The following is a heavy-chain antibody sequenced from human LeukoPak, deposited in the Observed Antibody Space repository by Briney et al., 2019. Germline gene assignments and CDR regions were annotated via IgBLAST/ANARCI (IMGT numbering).Heavy chain of an antibody. CDR3: ARDEWELPLDY. CDR2: ISSSGSTI. CDR1: GFTFSSYE. D-gene: IGHD1-26*01. Sequence: PGGSLRLSCAASGFTFSSYEMNWVRQAPGKGLEWVSYISSSGSTIYYADSVKGRFTISRDNAKNSLYLQMNSLRAEDTAVYYCARDEWELPLDYWGQGTLVTVSS. V-gene: IGHV3-48*03. J-gene: IGHJ4*02.